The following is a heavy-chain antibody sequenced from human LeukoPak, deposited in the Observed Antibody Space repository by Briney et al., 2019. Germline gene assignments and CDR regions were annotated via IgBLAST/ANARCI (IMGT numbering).Heavy chain of an antibody. CDR2: IYPGDSDT. CDR3: ARLDDSSGYYSYFDH. J-gene: IGHJ4*02. Sequence: GESLKISCKGSGYNFTNYWIGWVRQMPGKGLEWMGIIYPGDSDTRYSPSFQGQVTISADRSITTAYLQWSSLKASDIAMYYCARLDDSSGYYSYFDHWGQGTLVTVSS. CDR1: GYNFTNYW. V-gene: IGHV5-51*01. D-gene: IGHD3-22*01.